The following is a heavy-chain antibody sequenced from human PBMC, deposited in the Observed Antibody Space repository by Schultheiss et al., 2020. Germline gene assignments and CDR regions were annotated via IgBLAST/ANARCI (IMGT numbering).Heavy chain of an antibody. CDR1: GGSFRTYY. CDR3: ALDSGSFYFDY. Sequence: SETLSLTCTVSGGSFRTYYWSWVRQPPGKGLEWIGYIYYSGSTYYNPSLKSRVTISVDTSKNQFSLKLSSVTAADTAVYYCALDSGSFYFDYWGQGTLVTVSS. J-gene: IGHJ4*02. D-gene: IGHD1-26*01. CDR2: IYYSGST. V-gene: IGHV4-59*08.